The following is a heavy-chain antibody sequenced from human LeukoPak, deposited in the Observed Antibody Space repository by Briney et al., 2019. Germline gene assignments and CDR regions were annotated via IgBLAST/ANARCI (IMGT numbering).Heavy chain of an antibody. J-gene: IGHJ4*02. V-gene: IGHV3-20*04. CDR2: INWNGGST. CDR1: GFTFCSYK. CDR3: ARAQTYGDSRLLLDY. D-gene: IGHD4-17*01. Sequence: GGSLRLSCAASGFTFCSYKMNWVRQAPGKGREWVSGINWNGGSTGYADSVEGRFTISRDNAKNSQYLQMNSLSVEDTALYYCARAQTYGDSRLLLDYWGQGTLVTVSS.